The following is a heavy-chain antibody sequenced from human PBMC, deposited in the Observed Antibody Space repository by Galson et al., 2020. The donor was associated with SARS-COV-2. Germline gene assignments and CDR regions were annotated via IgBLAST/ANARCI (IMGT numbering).Heavy chain of an antibody. CDR1: GYSISSGYY. J-gene: IGHJ3*02. CDR3: ARGLAVRYFDWVLRPHEGPGDAFDI. V-gene: IGHV4-38-2*02. CDR2: IYHSGST. Sequence: ASETLSLTCTVSGYSISSGYYWGWIRQPPGKGLEWIGSIYHSGSTYYNPSLKSRVTISVDTSKNQFSLKLSSVTAADTAVYYCARGLAVRYFDWVLRPHEGPGDAFDIWGQGTMVTVSS. D-gene: IGHD3-9*01.